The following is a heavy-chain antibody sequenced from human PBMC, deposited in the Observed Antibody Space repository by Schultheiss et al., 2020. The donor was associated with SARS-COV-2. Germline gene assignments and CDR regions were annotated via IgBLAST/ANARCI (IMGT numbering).Heavy chain of an antibody. J-gene: IGHJ4*02. D-gene: IGHD2/OR15-2a*01. Sequence: GESLKISCSASGFTFSSYWMSWVRQAPGKGLEWVSVIYSCGSTYYADSVKGRFTISRDNSKNTLYLQMNSLRAEDTAVYYCAKQTPGNPDYWGQGTLVTVSS. V-gene: IGHV3-66*04. CDR2: IYSCGST. CDR3: AKQTPGNPDY. CDR1: GFTFSSYW.